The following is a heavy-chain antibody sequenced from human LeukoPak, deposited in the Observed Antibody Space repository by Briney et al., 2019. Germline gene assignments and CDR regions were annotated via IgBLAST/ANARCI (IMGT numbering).Heavy chain of an antibody. CDR2: ISSSSSYI. D-gene: IGHD1-26*01. J-gene: IGHJ5*02. CDR1: GFTFSSYS. V-gene: IGHV3-21*01. Sequence: PGGSLRLSCAASGFTFSSYSMNWVRQAPGKGLEWVSSISSSSSYIYYADSVKGRFTISRDNAKNSLYLQMNSLRAEDTAVYYCASLVEKEWELPRFDPWGQGTLVTVSS. CDR3: ASLVEKEWELPRFDP.